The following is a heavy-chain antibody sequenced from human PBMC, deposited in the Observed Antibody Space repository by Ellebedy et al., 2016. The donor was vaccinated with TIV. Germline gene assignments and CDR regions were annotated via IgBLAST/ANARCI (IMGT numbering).Heavy chain of an antibody. V-gene: IGHV3-23*01. J-gene: IGHJ3*02. CDR1: GFTFSSYA. CDR2: ISGSGGST. D-gene: IGHD3-10*01. Sequence: GESLKISCAASGFTFSSYAMSWVRQAPGKGLEWVSAISGSGGSTYYADSVKGRFTISRDNSKNTLYLQMNSLRAEDTAVYYCAKDYPITMVRGVMSPGDAFDIWGQGTMVTVSS. CDR3: AKDYPITMVRGVMSPGDAFDI.